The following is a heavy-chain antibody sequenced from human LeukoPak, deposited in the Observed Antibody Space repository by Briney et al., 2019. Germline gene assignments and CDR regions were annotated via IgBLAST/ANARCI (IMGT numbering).Heavy chain of an antibody. CDR3: ARASTVTYHFDS. J-gene: IGHJ4*02. CDR1: TDSITNYY. Sequence: PSETLSLTCTVSTDSITNYYWSWIRQPPGKGLEWIGYIYYTGITNYNPSLKSRVIISGDTSKMQFSLKLSSVTAADTAVYYCARASTVTYHFDSWGQGTLVTVSS. D-gene: IGHD4-17*01. CDR2: IYYTGIT. V-gene: IGHV4-59*01.